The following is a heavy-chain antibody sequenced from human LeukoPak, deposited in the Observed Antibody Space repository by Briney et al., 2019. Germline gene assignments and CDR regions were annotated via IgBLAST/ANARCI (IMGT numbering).Heavy chain of an antibody. J-gene: IGHJ3*02. D-gene: IGHD6-13*01. Sequence: SETLSLTCTVSGASVSGSAYYWSWIRQPAGKGLEWIGRIYTSGSTNYNPSLKSRVTISVDTSKNQFSLKLSSVTAADTAVYYCARDHYSSSPEMNDAFDIWGQGTMVTVSS. CDR3: ARDHYSSSPEMNDAFDI. V-gene: IGHV4-61*02. CDR1: GASVSGSAYY. CDR2: IYTSGST.